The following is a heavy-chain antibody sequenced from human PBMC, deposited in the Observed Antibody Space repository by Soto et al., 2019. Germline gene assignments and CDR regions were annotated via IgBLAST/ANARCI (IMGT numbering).Heavy chain of an antibody. V-gene: IGHV3-30*18. CDR2: ISYDGSNK. J-gene: IGHJ6*02. D-gene: IGHD6-19*01. CDR1: GFTFSSYG. Sequence: PGGSLRLSCAASGFTFSSYGMHWVRQAPGKGLEWVAVISYDGSNKYYADSVKGRFTISRDNSKNTLYLQMNSLRAEDTAVYYCAKEMEVAGSWGIYYYYYGMDVWGQGTTVTVSS. CDR3: AKEMEVAGSWGIYYYYYGMDV.